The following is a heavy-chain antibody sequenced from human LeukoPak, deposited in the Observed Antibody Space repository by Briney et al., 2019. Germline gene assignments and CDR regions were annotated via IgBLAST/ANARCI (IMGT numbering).Heavy chain of an antibody. CDR1: GGSISSYY. D-gene: IGHD6-19*01. CDR2: IYYSGST. V-gene: IGHV4-59*01. CDR3: ARVVRSSGWYFYLDY. Sequence: SETLSLTCSVSGGSISSYYWSWIRQPPGKGLEWIGYIYYSGSTNYNPSLKSRVTISLDTSKNQFSLKLSSVTAVDTAVYYCARVVRSSGWYFYLDYWGQGTLVTVSS. J-gene: IGHJ4*02.